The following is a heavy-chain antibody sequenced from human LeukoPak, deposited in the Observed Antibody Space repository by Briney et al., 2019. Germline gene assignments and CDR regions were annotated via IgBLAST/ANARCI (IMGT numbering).Heavy chain of an antibody. Sequence: ASVKVSCKASGYTFTGYYMHWVRQAPGQGLEWMGWINPNSGGTNYAQKVQGRVTMTTDTSTSTAYMELRSLRSDDTAVYYCARDLRQWLSDAFDIWGQGTMVTVSS. V-gene: IGHV1-2*02. D-gene: IGHD6-19*01. CDR1: GYTFTGYY. J-gene: IGHJ3*02. CDR3: ARDLRQWLSDAFDI. CDR2: INPNSGGT.